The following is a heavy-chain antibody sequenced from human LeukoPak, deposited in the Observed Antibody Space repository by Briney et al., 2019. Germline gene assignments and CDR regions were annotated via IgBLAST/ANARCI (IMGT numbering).Heavy chain of an antibody. D-gene: IGHD2-15*01. Sequence: VGSLRLSCAASGFTVSSNYMSWVRQAPGKGLECVSVIYSGGSTFYADSVKGRFTISRDNSKNTLYLQMNSLRAEDTALYYCARDDVLDIGTDYWGQGTLVTVSS. CDR1: GFTVSSNY. J-gene: IGHJ4*02. V-gene: IGHV3-53*01. CDR2: IYSGGST. CDR3: ARDDVLDIGTDY.